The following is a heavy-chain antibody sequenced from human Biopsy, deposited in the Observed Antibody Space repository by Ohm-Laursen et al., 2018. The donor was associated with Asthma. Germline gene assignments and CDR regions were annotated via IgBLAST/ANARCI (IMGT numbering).Heavy chain of an antibody. CDR2: PTWNSGSR. CDR1: RFHFYGFS. D-gene: IGHD5/OR15-5a*01. V-gene: IGHV3-9*01. CDR3: AKPLNTYNFYAYDV. Sequence: SPRILSLAPRFHFYGFSLPLGPPTPGEGLGGGAPPTWNSGSRVYAVSVKGRFTISRDNAQNSLYLHMNGLKPEDTAVYYCAKPLNTYNFYAYDVWGQGTTVVVSS. J-gene: IGHJ6*02.